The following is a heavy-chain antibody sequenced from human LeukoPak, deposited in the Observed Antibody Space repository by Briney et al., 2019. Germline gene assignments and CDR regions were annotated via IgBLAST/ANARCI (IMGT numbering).Heavy chain of an antibody. D-gene: IGHD1-26*01. V-gene: IGHV4-59*12. Sequence: SETLSLTCTVSGGSISSYYWSWIRQPPGKGLEWIGYIYYSGSTNYNPSLKSRVTISVDTSKNQFSLKLSSVTAADTAVYYCARGLGVMGSYGLYYYYYYMDVWGKGTTVTVSS. CDR1: GGSISSYY. J-gene: IGHJ6*03. CDR2: IYYSGST. CDR3: ARGLGVMGSYGLYYYYYYMDV.